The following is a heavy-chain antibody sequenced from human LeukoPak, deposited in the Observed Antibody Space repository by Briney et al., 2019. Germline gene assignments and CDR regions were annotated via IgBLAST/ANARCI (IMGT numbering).Heavy chain of an antibody. CDR1: GFTFSSYS. V-gene: IGHV3-21*01. D-gene: IGHD3-16*01. Sequence: GGSLRLSCAASGFTFSSYSMNWVRRAPGKGLEWVSSISSSSYIYYADSVKGRFTISRDNAKNSLYLQMNSLRAEDTAVYYCASEQRGGAFDIWGQGTMVTVSS. CDR2: ISSSSYI. CDR3: ASEQRGGAFDI. J-gene: IGHJ3*02.